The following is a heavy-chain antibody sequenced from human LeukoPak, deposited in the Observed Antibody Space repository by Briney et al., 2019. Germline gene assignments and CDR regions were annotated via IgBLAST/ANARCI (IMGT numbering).Heavy chain of an antibody. D-gene: IGHD6-19*01. Sequence: SETLSLTCTVSGGSISGHYWSWIRQPPGKRLEWIGYIHSSGSTDYNPSLRSRLTMSVDTSKNQLSLKLDSVTAADTALYYCARGGWSLDFWGQGTMVTVSS. V-gene: IGHV4-59*11. J-gene: IGHJ3*01. CDR2: IHSSGST. CDR3: ARGGWSLDF. CDR1: GGSISGHY.